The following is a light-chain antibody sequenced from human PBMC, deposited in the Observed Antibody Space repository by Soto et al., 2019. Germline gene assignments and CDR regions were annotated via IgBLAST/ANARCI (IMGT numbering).Light chain of an antibody. CDR2: GTS. J-gene: IGKJ4*01. CDR1: KSVTSK. CDR3: EYYGTSIT. Sequence: ELVMTQSPATLSVSPGERATLSCRASKSVTSKLAWYQQKPGQAPRLLIHGTSNRATGIPDRFSGSGSGTDFTLTFSRLEPEDFAVYYCEYYGTSITFGGGTKV. V-gene: IGKV3-20*01.